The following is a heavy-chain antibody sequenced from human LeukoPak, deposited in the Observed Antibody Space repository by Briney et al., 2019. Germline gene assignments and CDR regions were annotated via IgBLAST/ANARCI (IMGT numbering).Heavy chain of an antibody. CDR1: GFTFSRYG. V-gene: IGHV3-30*02. CDR3: AKVPHSWGLFDS. J-gene: IGHJ4*02. Sequence: GGSLRLSCAASGFTFSRYGLHWVRQAPGKGLEWVAFIRDDGSTRYYADSVKGRFTVSRDNPKNTLYPQMDSLRTEDTAVYYCAKVPHSWGLFDSWGQGTLVTVSS. D-gene: IGHD3-16*01. CDR2: IRDDGSTR.